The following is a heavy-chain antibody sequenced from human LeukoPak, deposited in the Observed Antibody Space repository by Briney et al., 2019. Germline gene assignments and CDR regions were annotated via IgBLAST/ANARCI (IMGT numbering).Heavy chain of an antibody. CDR3: ARDAAETGGAMYYFDY. D-gene: IGHD2-8*02. Sequence: AGGSLRLSCAASGFTFSNYGMHWVRQAPGKGLEWVAFIRYDGINKYYADSVKGRFTISRDNSKNSLYLQMNSLRAEDTAVYYCARDAAETGGAMYYFDYWGQGTLVTVSS. CDR1: GFTFSNYG. CDR2: IRYDGINK. V-gene: IGHV3-30*02. J-gene: IGHJ4*02.